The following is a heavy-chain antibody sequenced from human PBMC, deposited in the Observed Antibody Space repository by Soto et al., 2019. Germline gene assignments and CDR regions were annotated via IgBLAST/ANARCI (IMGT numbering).Heavy chain of an antibody. CDR3: ARANWYSEY. Sequence: QVHLQESGPGLVKPSETLSLTCTVSGGSINNHYWSWIRQPPEKGLEWIGYIYYTGSTNYNPSLKRRVTMSGDTSKNQFSLNLTSLTAADTAIYYCARANWYSEYWGQGTLVTVSS. CDR1: GGSINNHY. D-gene: IGHD7-27*01. J-gene: IGHJ4*02. CDR2: IYYTGST. V-gene: IGHV4-59*11.